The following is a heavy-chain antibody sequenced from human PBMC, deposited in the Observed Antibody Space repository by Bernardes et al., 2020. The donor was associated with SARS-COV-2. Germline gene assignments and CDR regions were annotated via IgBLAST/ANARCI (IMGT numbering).Heavy chain of an antibody. CDR2: ISWNSGSI. CDR1: GFTFGDYA. V-gene: IGHV3-9*01. CDR3: AKDISLYYYYYGMDV. Sequence: GGSLRLSCAASGFTFGDYAMHWVRQAPGKGLEWVSGISWNSGSIGYADSVKGRFTISRDNAKNSLYLQMNSLRAEDTALYYCAKDISLYYYYYGMDVWGQGTTVTVSS. J-gene: IGHJ6*02.